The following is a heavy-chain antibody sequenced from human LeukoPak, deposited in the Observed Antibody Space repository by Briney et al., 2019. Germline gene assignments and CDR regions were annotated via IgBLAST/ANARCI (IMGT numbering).Heavy chain of an antibody. CDR3: AKDRGPYSSGWYGHNWFDP. CDR1: GFTFSSYA. J-gene: IGHJ5*02. CDR2: ISGSGGST. Sequence: GGSLRLSCAASGFTFSSYAMSWVRQAPGKGLEWVSAISGSGGSTYYADSVKGRFTISRDNSKNTLYLQMNSLRAEDTAVYYCAKDRGPYSSGWYGHNWFDPWGQGTLVTASS. D-gene: IGHD6-19*01. V-gene: IGHV3-23*01.